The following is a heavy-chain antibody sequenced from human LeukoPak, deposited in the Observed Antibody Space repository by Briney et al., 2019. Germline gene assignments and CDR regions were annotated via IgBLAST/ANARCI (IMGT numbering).Heavy chain of an antibody. D-gene: IGHD2-15*01. CDR2: INPNSGGT. Sequence: ASVKVSCKASGYTFTGYYMHWVRQAPGQGLEWMGWINPNSGGTNYAQKFQGRVTTTRDTSISTAYMELSRLRSDDTAVYYCARADCSGGSCYQAVDYWGQGTLVTVSS. J-gene: IGHJ4*02. V-gene: IGHV1-2*02. CDR1: GYTFTGYY. CDR3: ARADCSGGSCYQAVDY.